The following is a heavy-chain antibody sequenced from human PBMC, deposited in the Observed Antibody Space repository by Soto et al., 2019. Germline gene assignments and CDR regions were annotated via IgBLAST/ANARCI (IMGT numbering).Heavy chain of an antibody. Sequence: ASVKVSCKASGDTFSRYTVSWVRQAPGQGLEWMGRIIPILGIANYAQKFQGRVTITADKSTSTAYMELSSLRSEDTAVYYCASPGDSSGLDAFDIWGQGTMVTV. J-gene: IGHJ3*02. CDR3: ASPGDSSGLDAFDI. CDR2: IIPILGIA. V-gene: IGHV1-69*02. D-gene: IGHD3-22*01. CDR1: GDTFSRYT.